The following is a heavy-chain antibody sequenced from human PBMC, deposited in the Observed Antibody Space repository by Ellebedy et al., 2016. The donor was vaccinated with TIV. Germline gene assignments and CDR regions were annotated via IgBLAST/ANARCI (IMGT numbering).Heavy chain of an antibody. Sequence: GESLKISCKGSGYSFTSYWIGWVRQMPGKGLEWMGIIDPGDSETRYSPSFQGQVAISADKSISTAYLQWSSLQASDTAMYYCARLGYGSWVLFDYWGQGTLVTVSS. J-gene: IGHJ4*02. D-gene: IGHD6-13*01. CDR1: GYSFTSYW. CDR2: IDPGDSET. CDR3: ARLGYGSWVLFDY. V-gene: IGHV5-51*01.